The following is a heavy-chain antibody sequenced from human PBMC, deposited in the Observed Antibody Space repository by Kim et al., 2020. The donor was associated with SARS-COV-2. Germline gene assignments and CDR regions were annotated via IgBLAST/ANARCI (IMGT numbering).Heavy chain of an antibody. CDR3: ARLTYYYDSSGYGINWFDP. CDR1: GYSFTSYW. Sequence: GESLKISCKGSGYSFTSYWIGWVRQMPGKGLEWMGIIYPGDSDTRYSPSFQGQVTISADKSINTAYLQWSSLKASDTAMYYCARLTYYYDSSGYGINWFDPWGQGTLVTVSS. V-gene: IGHV5-51*01. J-gene: IGHJ5*02. CDR2: IYPGDSDT. D-gene: IGHD3-22*01.